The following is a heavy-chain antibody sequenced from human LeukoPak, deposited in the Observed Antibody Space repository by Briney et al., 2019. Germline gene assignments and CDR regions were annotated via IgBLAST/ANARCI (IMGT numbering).Heavy chain of an antibody. CDR2: ISGSGDTT. Sequence: PGGSLRLSCAASGFTFTTYAMTWVRQAPGKGLEWVSAISGSGDTTYYADSVKGRFTISRVNSKNALYLQMNSLRAEDTAVYYCAKDRGYWGQGSLVTVSS. V-gene: IGHV3-23*01. CDR3: AKDRGY. CDR1: GFTFTTYA. J-gene: IGHJ4*02.